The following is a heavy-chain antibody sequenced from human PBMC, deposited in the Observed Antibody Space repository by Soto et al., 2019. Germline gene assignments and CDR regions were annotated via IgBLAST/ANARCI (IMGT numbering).Heavy chain of an antibody. J-gene: IGHJ6*01. D-gene: IGHD6-13*01. V-gene: IGHV3-23*01. CDR1: GFTFSSYA. CDR3: VKSIAAAGYYYYYGMDV. Sequence: GGSLRLSCAASGFTFSSYAMSWVRRAPGKGLEWVSAVSGSGGSTYYADSVKGRFTVSRDNSKNTLSLQMNSLRDEDAAVYYCVKSIAAAGYYYYYGMDVWGQGTTVTVSS. CDR2: VSGSGGST.